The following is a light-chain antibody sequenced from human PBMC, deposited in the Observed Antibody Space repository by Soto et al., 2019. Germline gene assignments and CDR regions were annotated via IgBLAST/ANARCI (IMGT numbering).Light chain of an antibody. CDR2: HAS. J-gene: IGKJ1*01. Sequence: DNQMTLSPSTLSAPVGDRVTITCRASQSISSWLAWYQQKPGKAPKLLINHASSLQSGVPSRFSGSGSGTEFTLTISSLQPDDFATYYFQQYISYPFGQGAKVDIK. CDR3: QQYISYP. CDR1: QSISSW. V-gene: IGKV1-5*01.